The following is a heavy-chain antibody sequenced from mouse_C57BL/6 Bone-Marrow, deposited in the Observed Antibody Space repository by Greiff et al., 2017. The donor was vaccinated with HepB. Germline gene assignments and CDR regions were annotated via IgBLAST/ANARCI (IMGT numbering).Heavy chain of an antibody. CDR3: ARVGYDGLFAY. J-gene: IGHJ3*01. CDR1: GFTFSSYA. CDR2: ISDGGSYT. D-gene: IGHD2-3*01. V-gene: IGHV5-4*01. Sequence: EVQVVESGGGLVKPGGSLKLSCAASGFTFSSYAMSWVRQTPEKRLEWVATISDGGSYTYYPDNVKGRFTISRDNAKNNLYLQMSHLKSEDTAMYYCARVGYDGLFAYWGQGTLVTVSA.